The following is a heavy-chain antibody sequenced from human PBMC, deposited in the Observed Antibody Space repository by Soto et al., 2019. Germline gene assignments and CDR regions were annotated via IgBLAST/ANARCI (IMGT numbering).Heavy chain of an antibody. Sequence: GXGPTLVNPTQTLTLTCTFSGFSLSTSGVGVGWIRQPPGKALEWLALIYWNDDKRYSPSLKSRLTITKDTSKNQVVLTMTNMDPVDTATYYCAHSSSDDFWSGYYNSWFDPWGQGTLVTVSS. CDR1: GFSLSTSGVG. D-gene: IGHD3-3*01. CDR3: AHSSSDDFWSGYYNSWFDP. J-gene: IGHJ5*02. CDR2: IYWNDDK. V-gene: IGHV2-5*01.